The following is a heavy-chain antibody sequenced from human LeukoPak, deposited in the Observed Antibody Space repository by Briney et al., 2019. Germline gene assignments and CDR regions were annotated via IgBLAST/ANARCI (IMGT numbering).Heavy chain of an antibody. CDR2: INHSGST. J-gene: IGHJ4*02. Sequence: SETLSLTCAVYGGSFSGYYWSWIRQPPGKGLEWIGEINHSGSTNYNPSLKSRVTISVDTSKNQVSLKLSSVTAADTAVYYCARDDYGGNGSGYWGQGTLVTVSS. V-gene: IGHV4-34*01. D-gene: IGHD4-23*01. CDR1: GGSFSGYY. CDR3: ARDDYGGNGSGY.